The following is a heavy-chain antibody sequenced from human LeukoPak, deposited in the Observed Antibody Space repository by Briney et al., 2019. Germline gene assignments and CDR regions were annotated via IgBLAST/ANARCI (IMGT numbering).Heavy chain of an antibody. CDR1: GYTFTSYG. V-gene: IGHV1-18*01. J-gene: IGHJ2*01. CDR2: ISAYNGNT. D-gene: IGHD3-3*01. Sequence: GASVKASCKASGYTFTSYGISWVRQAPGQGLEWMGWISAYNGNTNYAQKLQGRVTMTTDTSTSTAYMELRSLRSDDTAVYYCARDLANYDFWSGWDDWYFDLWGRGTLVTVSS. CDR3: ARDLANYDFWSGWDDWYFDL.